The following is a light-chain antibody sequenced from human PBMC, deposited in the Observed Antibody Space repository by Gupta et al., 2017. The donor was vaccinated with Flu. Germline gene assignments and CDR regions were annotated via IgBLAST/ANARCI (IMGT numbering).Light chain of an antibody. CDR1: QSVSSN. CDR3: QQDNNWPKT. V-gene: IGKV3-15*01. CDR2: GAS. Sequence: ATLSVSPGERATLPCRASQSVSSNLAWYQQKPGQAPRLLIYGASTRATGIPARFSGSGSGTEFTLTISSLQSEDFAVYYCQQDNNWPKTFGQGTKVEIK. J-gene: IGKJ1*01.